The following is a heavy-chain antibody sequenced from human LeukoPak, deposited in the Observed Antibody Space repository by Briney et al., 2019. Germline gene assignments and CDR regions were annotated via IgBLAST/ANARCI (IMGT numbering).Heavy chain of an antibody. J-gene: IGHJ4*02. D-gene: IGHD6-13*01. V-gene: IGHV3-23*01. CDR3: AKGISPSSSWTFDY. CDR1: GFTISSYA. CDR2: LSGSGLSK. Sequence: GGSLRLSCAASGFTISSYAMNWVRQAPGKGLQWVSALSGSGLSKYYADSVKGRFTISRDNSKNTLYLQMNGLRAEDTAIYYCAKGISPSSSWTFDYWGQGTLVTVSS.